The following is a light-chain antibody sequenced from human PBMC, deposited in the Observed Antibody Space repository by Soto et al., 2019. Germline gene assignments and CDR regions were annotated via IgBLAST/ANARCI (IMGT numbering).Light chain of an antibody. CDR3: QQYGSSPT. V-gene: IGKV3-20*01. J-gene: IGKJ1*01. Sequence: EFVLTQSPGTLSLSPGERATLSCRTSQTVRNNYLAWYQQKPGQAPSLLIFGASSRAAGIPDRFSGSASGTDFTLTISRLEPEDFAVYYCQQYGSSPTFGQGTKVDNK. CDR1: QTVRNNY. CDR2: GAS.